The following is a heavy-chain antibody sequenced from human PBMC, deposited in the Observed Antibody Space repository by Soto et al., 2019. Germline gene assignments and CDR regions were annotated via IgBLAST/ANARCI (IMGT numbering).Heavy chain of an antibody. V-gene: IGHV1-69*13. CDR3: APTTVEATRAFDY. D-gene: IGHD1-1*01. CDR1: GGTLSSYA. J-gene: IGHJ4*02. Sequence: SVKVSCKASGGTLSSYALSRVRQAPGQGLEWMGGTSPILGAADYAQKSQGRATSTADESTSTAYKEISSLRTEATAVNYCAPTTVEATRAFDYWVQGTLVTVTP. CDR2: TSPILGAA.